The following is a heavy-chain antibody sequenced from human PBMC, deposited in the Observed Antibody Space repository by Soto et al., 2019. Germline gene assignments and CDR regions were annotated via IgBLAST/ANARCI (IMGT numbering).Heavy chain of an antibody. D-gene: IGHD5-12*01. CDR1: GFTFSSYA. V-gene: IGHV3-64D*06. J-gene: IGHJ3*02. CDR3: VKDKMATGRGGAFDI. Sequence: PGGSLRLSCSASGFTFSSYAMHWVRQAPRKGLEYVSAISSNGGSTYYADSVKGRFTISRDNSKNTLYLQMSSLRAEDTAVYYCVKDKMATGRGGAFDIWGQGTMVTVSS. CDR2: ISSNGGST.